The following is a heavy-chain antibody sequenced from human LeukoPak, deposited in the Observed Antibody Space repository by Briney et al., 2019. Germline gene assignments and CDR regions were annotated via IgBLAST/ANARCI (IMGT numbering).Heavy chain of an antibody. CDR3: AKDGVSIVVVVAATDAFDI. D-gene: IGHD2-15*01. Sequence: GGSLRLSCAASGCTFSSYAMSWVRQAPGKGLEWVSAISGSGGSTYYADSVKGRFTISRDNSKNTLYLQMNSLRAEDTAVYYCAKDGVSIVVVVAATDAFDIWGQGTMVTVSS. CDR2: ISGSGGST. J-gene: IGHJ3*02. CDR1: GCTFSSYA. V-gene: IGHV3-23*01.